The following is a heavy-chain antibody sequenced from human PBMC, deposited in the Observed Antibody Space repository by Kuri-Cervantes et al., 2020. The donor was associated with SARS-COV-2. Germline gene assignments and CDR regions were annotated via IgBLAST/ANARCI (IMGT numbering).Heavy chain of an antibody. CDR2: ISSSSSYI. J-gene: IGHJ6*03. CDR3: AREGRIAAAGRYYYYYMDV. CDR1: GFTFSDYY. D-gene: IGHD6-13*01. V-gene: IGHV3-21*01. Sequence: GGSLRLSCAASGFTFSDYYMNWVRQAPGKGLEWVSSISSSSSYIYYADSVKGRSTISRDNAKNSLYLQMNSLRAEDTAVYYCAREGRIAAAGRYYYYYMDVWGKGTTVTVSS.